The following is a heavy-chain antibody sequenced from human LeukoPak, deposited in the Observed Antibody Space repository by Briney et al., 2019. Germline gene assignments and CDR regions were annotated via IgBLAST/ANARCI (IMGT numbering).Heavy chain of an antibody. CDR3: AKGLRYSDN. CDR1: GFTFSSYG. D-gene: IGHD3-9*01. V-gene: IGHV3-30*18. CDR2: ISYDGSNK. J-gene: IGHJ4*02. Sequence: GSLRLSCAASGFTFSSYGMHWVRQAPGKGLEWVAVISYDGSNKYYADSVKGRFTISRDNSKNTLYLQMNSLRAEDTAVYYCAKGLRYSDNWGQGTLVTVSS.